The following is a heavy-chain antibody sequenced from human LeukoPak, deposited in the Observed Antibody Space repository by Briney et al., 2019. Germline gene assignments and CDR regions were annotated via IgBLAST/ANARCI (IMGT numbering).Heavy chain of an antibody. CDR3: AREGSSGQDWYAFDI. Sequence: GASVRVSFKTSGFTFTDYYVQWVRQAPGQGPEWVGWMYFNSGATRFAPKFQGRVTMTRDTSISTAYMEFSSLRSDDTAMYYCAREGSSGQDWYAFDIWGQGTMLTVSS. V-gene: IGHV1-2*02. J-gene: IGHJ3*02. D-gene: IGHD5-12*01. CDR1: GFTFTDYY. CDR2: MYFNSGAT.